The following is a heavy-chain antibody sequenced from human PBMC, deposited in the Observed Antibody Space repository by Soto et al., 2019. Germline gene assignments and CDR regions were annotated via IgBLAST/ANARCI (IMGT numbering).Heavy chain of an antibody. Sequence: SETLSLTCTVSGGSISSTIYYWGWIRQPPGKGLEWIGSIYYSGSTYYNPSLKSRVTISVDTSKNQFSLKLSSVTAADTAVYYCARRAYSSFEYWGQGTLVTVSS. CDR2: IYYSGST. CDR1: GGSISSTIYY. D-gene: IGHD6-13*01. V-gene: IGHV4-39*01. CDR3: ARRAYSSFEY. J-gene: IGHJ4*02.